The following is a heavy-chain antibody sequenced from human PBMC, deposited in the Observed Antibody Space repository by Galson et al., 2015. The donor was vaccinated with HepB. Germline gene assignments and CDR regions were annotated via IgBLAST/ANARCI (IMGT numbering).Heavy chain of an antibody. CDR1: GFTFNHYG. CDR3: ARDLKAGGYNHGTNWFDP. Sequence: SLRLSCAASGFTFNHYGMNWVRQAPGKGLEWVSSITGSSSFLQYADSVKGRFTISRDNANNSLFLQMNSLRAKDSAVYYCARDLKAGGYNHGTNWFDPWGQGTLVTVSS. D-gene: IGHD5-18*01. J-gene: IGHJ5*02. V-gene: IGHV3-21*01. CDR2: ITGSSSFL.